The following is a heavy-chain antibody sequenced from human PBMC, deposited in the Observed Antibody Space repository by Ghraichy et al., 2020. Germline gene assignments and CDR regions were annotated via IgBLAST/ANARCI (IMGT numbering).Heavy chain of an antibody. CDR1: GFTFSNYA. Sequence: GGSLRLSCAASGFTFSNYAMNWVRQAPGKGLEWVSGISGRGETTHYADSVRGRFTISRDNSKNRLYVQINSLRAEDTALYYCVKDVGRDWGVSAFDIWGQGTMVTVSS. J-gene: IGHJ3*02. CDR2: ISGRGETT. CDR3: VKDVGRDWGVSAFDI. D-gene: IGHD3/OR15-3a*01. V-gene: IGHV3-23*01.